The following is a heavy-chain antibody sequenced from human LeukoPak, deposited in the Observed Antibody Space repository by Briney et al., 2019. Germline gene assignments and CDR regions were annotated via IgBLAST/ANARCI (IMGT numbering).Heavy chain of an antibody. CDR1: GGSISSSNW. D-gene: IGHD1-26*01. CDR3: AREVRVGATTVDY. Sequence: SETLSLTCAVSGGSISSSNWWSWVRQPPGKGLEWIGEIYHSGSTNYNPSLKSRVTISVDKSKNQFSLKLSSVTAADTAVYYCAREVRVGATTVDYWGQGTLVTVSS. J-gene: IGHJ4*02. CDR2: IYHSGST. V-gene: IGHV4-4*02.